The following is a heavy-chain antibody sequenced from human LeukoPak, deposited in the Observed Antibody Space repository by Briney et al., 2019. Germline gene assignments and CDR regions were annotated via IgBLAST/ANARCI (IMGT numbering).Heavy chain of an antibody. CDR1: GGSISSSSYY. CDR3: ARDGLLTGYDY. D-gene: IGHD3-9*01. V-gene: IGHV4-39*07. J-gene: IGHJ4*02. CDR2: IYYSGST. Sequence: PSETLSLTCTVSGGSISSSSYYWGWIRQPPGKGLEWIGSIYYSGSTYYNPSLKSRVTISVDTSKNQFSLNLSSVTAADTAVYYCARDGLLTGYDYWGQGTLVTVSS.